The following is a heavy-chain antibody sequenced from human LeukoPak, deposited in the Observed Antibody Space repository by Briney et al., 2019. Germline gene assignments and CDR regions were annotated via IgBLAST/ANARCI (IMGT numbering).Heavy chain of an antibody. D-gene: IGHD6-6*01. CDR3: ASGGYSSSSGLYYYYGMDV. V-gene: IGHV4-4*07. J-gene: IGHJ6*02. Sequence: PSETLSLTCTVSGGSISSYYWSWIRQPAGKGLEWIGRIYTSGSTNYNPSLKSRVTMSVDTSKNQFSLKLSSVTAADTAVYYCASGGYSSSSGLYYYYGMDVWGQGTTVTVSS. CDR2: IYTSGST. CDR1: GGSISSYY.